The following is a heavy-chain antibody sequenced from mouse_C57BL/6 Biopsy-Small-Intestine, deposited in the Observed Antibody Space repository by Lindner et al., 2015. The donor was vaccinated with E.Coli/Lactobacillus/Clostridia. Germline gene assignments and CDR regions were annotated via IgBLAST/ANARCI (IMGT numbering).Heavy chain of an antibody. J-gene: IGHJ1*03. Sequence: VQLQESGPELVKPGASVKMSCKASGYTFTDYNMHWVKQSHGKSLEWIGYINPNNGGTSYNQKFRGKATLTVNKSSSTAYMELRSLTSEDSAVYYCAREKVTRYFDVWGTGTTVTVSS. CDR1: GYTFTDYN. CDR2: INPNNGGT. V-gene: IGHV1-22*01. CDR3: AREKVTRYFDV. D-gene: IGHD2-2*01.